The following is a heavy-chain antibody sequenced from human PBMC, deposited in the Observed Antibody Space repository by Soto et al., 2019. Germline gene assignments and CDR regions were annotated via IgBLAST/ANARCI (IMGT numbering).Heavy chain of an antibody. CDR3: AKDHSTNKYSHYYFDY. J-gene: IGHJ4*02. CDR2: ISGSGGST. Sequence: GSLRLSCAASGFTFSSYAMSWVRQAPGKGLEWVSAISGSGGSTYYADSVKGRFTISRDNSKNTLYLQMNSLRAEDTAVYYCAKDHSTNKYSHYYFDYWGQGTLVTVSS. V-gene: IGHV3-23*01. CDR1: GFTFSSYA. D-gene: IGHD6-6*01.